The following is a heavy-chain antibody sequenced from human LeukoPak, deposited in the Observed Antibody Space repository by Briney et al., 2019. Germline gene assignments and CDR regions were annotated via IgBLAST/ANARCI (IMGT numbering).Heavy chain of an antibody. CDR1: GFTFNSYA. J-gene: IGHJ4*02. Sequence: PGGSLRLSCAASGFTFNSYAMHWVRQAPGKGLEYVSAISSNGGSTYYANSVKGRFTISRDNSKNTLYLQMGSLRAEDMAVYYCVRGGDYEFDYWGQGTLVTVSS. D-gene: IGHD4-17*01. V-gene: IGHV3-64*01. CDR2: ISSNGGST. CDR3: VRGGDYEFDY.